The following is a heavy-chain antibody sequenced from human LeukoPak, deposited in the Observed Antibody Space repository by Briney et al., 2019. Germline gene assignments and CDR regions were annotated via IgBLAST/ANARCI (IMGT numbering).Heavy chain of an antibody. V-gene: IGHV3-49*04. J-gene: IGHJ3*02. D-gene: IGHD3-16*01. Sequence: PGGSLRLSCTSSGFSFGLYAMNWVRQAPGKGREWVGGIRSTAYGGTREYAASVKGRYTISRDDSKSIAYLKMNSLKAEHTAVSYSTRDLSFGGADALDIWGQGTMATVSS. CDR3: TRDLSFGGADALDI. CDR1: GFSFGLYA. CDR2: IRSTAYGGTR.